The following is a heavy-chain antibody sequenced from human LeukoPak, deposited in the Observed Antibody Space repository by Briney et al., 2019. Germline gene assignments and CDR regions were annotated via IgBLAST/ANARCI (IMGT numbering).Heavy chain of an antibody. CDR2: ITPYDGNP. D-gene: IGHD3-3*01. Sequence: ASVKVSCKASGYTFIDYTITWVRQAPGLRLEWMGRITPYDGNPTYAQKFQDRVTMTADTSTTTAYLELRNLRSDDTAVYYCAREFWSGYYNVWGQGTLVTVSS. J-gene: IGHJ4*02. V-gene: IGHV1-18*01. CDR3: AREFWSGYYNV. CDR1: GYTFIDYT.